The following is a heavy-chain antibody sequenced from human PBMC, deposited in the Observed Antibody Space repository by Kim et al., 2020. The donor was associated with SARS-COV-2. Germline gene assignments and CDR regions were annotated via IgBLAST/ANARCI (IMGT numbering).Heavy chain of an antibody. D-gene: IGHD2-2*01. CDR1: GFTFSSYA. V-gene: IGHV3-23*01. Sequence: GGSLRLSCAASGFTFSSYAMSWVRQAPGKGLEWVSTISGSGVSTYYADSAKGRFSISRDNSKNTLYLQMNSLGAEDTAVYYCAKDRVEVLGNKYFDYWGQGTLVTVSS. CDR2: ISGSGVST. CDR3: AKDRVEVLGNKYFDY. J-gene: IGHJ4*02.